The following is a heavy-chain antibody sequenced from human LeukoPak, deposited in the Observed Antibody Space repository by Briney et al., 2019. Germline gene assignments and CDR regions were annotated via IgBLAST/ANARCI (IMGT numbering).Heavy chain of an antibody. Sequence: GESLNFSCKGSEYSFNNEWIGWVRQMPGKGLEWMGIIYPGRYSPSFQGQVTISADKSISTAYLQWSSLKASDTAIYYCARLLKKTAFDLWGQGTMVFVSS. J-gene: IGHJ3*01. CDR2: IYPG. V-gene: IGHV5-51*01. CDR3: ARLLKKTAFDL. CDR1: EYSFNNEW.